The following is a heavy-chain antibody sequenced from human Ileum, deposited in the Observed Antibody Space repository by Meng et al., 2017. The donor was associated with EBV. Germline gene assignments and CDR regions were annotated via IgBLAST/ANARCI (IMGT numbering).Heavy chain of an antibody. CDR2: IYWNDDK. Sequence: QISLKPSGPTPVIPTQTLTLTCSFSGFAPTCSGVDVCWVRQPPGKAREWHALIYWNDDKRYSPSLKSRLTVTRDTSKDQVVLTLTNVDPVDTATYYCARRPGSPSSRFDYWGQGTLVTVSS. CDR3: ARRPGSPSSRFDY. J-gene: IGHJ4*02. CDR1: GFAPTCSGVD. V-gene: IGHV2-5*01. D-gene: IGHD6-6*01.